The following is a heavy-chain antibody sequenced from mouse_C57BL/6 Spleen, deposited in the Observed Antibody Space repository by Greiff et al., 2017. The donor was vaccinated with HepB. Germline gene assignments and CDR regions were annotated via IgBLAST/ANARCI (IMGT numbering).Heavy chain of an antibody. D-gene: IGHD1-1*02. CDR2: IHPNSGST. CDR1: GYTFTSYW. V-gene: IGHV1-64*01. CDR3: ARSGGSGYAMDY. Sequence: VQLQQPGAELVKPGASVKLSCKASGYTFTSYWMHWVKQRPGQGLEWIGMIHPNSGSTNYNEKFKSKATLTVDKSSSTAYMQLSSLTSEDSAVYYCARSGGSGYAMDYWGQGTSVTVSS. J-gene: IGHJ4*01.